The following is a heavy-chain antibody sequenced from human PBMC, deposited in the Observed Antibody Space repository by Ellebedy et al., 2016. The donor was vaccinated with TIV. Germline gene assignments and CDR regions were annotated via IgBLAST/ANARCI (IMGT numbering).Heavy chain of an antibody. Sequence: PGGSLRLSCAASGFNFDDHGMSWVRQVPGKGLQWVSGITWNGENTGYADSVKGRFTISGDNAEKFVYLQMNSLRVEDTALYYCARDPNYSGWYQFDFWGQGALVIVSS. CDR2: ITWNGENT. V-gene: IGHV3-20*04. D-gene: IGHD6-19*01. CDR1: GFNFDDHG. J-gene: IGHJ4*02. CDR3: ARDPNYSGWYQFDF.